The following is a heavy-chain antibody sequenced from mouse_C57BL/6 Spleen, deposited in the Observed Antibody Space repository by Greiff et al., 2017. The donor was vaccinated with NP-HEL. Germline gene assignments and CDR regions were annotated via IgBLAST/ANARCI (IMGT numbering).Heavy chain of an antibody. CDR3: ARGEYGYDEAWFAY. J-gene: IGHJ3*01. D-gene: IGHD2-2*01. CDR1: GYTFTSYW. V-gene: IGHV1-52*01. CDR2: IDPSDSET. Sequence: QVQLQQSGAELVRPGSSVKLSCKASGYTFTSYWMHWVKQRPIQGLEWIGNIDPSDSETHYNQKFKDKATLTVDKSSSTAYMQLSSLTSADSAVYYCARGEYGYDEAWFAYWGQGTLVTVSA.